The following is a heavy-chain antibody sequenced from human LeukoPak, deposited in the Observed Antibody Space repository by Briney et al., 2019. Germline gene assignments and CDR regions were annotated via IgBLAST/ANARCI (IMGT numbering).Heavy chain of an antibody. Sequence: GGSLRLSCAASGFTFGSNGMNWVRQAPGKGLEWVANIKQDGSEKYYVDSVKGRFTISGDNAKNSLYLQMNSLRAEDTAVYYWARARWDTGDYYYYYMDVWGKGTTVTVSS. CDR1: GFTFGSNG. J-gene: IGHJ6*03. V-gene: IGHV3-7*01. CDR3: ARARWDTGDYYYYYMDV. D-gene: IGHD7-27*01. CDR2: IKQDGSEK.